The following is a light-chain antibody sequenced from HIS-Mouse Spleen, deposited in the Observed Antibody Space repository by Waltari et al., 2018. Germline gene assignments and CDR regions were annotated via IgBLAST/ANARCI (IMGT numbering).Light chain of an antibody. CDR2: DDS. Sequence: SYVLTQPPSVSVAPGKTARITCGGNNIGSKSVHWYQQKPGQAPVLVVYDDSDRHSGIHGRFSGPNSGNTATLTISRVEAGDEADYYCQVWDSSSDHVVFGGGTKLTVL. CDR1: NIGSKS. CDR3: QVWDSSSDHVV. V-gene: IGLV3-21*03. J-gene: IGLJ2*01.